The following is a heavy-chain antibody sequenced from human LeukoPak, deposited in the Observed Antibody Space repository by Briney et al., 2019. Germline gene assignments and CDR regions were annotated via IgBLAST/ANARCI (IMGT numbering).Heavy chain of an antibody. V-gene: IGHV4-34*01. J-gene: IGHJ6*03. D-gene: IGHD3-10*01. CDR2: INHSGST. CDR3: ARRVGRWFGERAYYYNYMDV. CDR1: GGSFSGYY. Sequence: SESLSLTCAVYGGSFSGYYWSWIRQPPGKGLEWIGEINHSGSTKYNPSLKSRVTISVDTSKNQFSLKLSSVTAADTAVYYCARRVGRWFGERAYYYNYMDVWGKGTTVTISS.